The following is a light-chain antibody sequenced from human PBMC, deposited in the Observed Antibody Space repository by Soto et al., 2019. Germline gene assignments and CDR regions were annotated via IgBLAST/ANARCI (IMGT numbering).Light chain of an antibody. J-gene: IGKJ4*01. Sequence: EIVLTQSPATLSLSPGERATLSCRASQSVSSYLAWYQQKPGQAPRLLIYDASNRATGIPARFSGRASGTDFTPTISSLEPEDFAVYYCQQRSNWPPTLTFGGGTKVEIK. CDR3: QQRSNWPPTLT. V-gene: IGKV3-11*01. CDR2: DAS. CDR1: QSVSSY.